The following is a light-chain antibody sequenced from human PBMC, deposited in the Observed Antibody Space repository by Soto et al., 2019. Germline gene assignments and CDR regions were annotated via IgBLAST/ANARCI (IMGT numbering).Light chain of an antibody. Sequence: QSVLTQPASVSGSPGQSITISCTETSXDVAEYKYVSWYQQHPCRAPKLIIYDVSNRPSGVSNRFSGSKSGSTASLTISGLQAEDEADYYCSAYTTSIALYVFGAGTKVTVL. J-gene: IGLJ1*01. V-gene: IGLV2-14*03. CDR1: SXDVAEYKY. CDR2: DVS. CDR3: SAYTTSIALYV.